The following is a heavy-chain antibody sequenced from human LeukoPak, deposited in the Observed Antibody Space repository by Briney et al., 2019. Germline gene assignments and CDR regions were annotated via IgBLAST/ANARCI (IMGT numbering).Heavy chain of an antibody. V-gene: IGHV3-23*01. D-gene: IGHD2-21*02. J-gene: IGHJ4*02. CDR2: ISGSGGST. Sequence: GGTLRLSCAASGFTFSSYGMSWVRQAPGKGLEWVSAISGSGGSTYYADSVKGRFTIFRDNSKNTLYLQMNSLRAEDTAVYYCAKDGKYNYYSDYWGQGTLVTVSS. CDR3: AKDGKYNYYSDY. CDR1: GFTFSSYG.